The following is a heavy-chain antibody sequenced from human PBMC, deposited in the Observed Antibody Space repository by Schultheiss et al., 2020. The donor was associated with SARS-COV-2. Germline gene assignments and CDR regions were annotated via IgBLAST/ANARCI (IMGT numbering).Heavy chain of an antibody. CDR1: GGSINSGDYY. D-gene: IGHD5-12*01. Sequence: SQTLSLTCTVSGGSINSGDYYWTWIRQPPGKGLEWIGSIYHSGSTNYNPSLKSRVTISVDTSKNQFSLKLSSVTAADTAVYYCARLYSAYDKGDYWGQGTLVTVSS. J-gene: IGHJ4*02. CDR2: IYHSGST. V-gene: IGHV4-39*07. CDR3: ARLYSAYDKGDY.